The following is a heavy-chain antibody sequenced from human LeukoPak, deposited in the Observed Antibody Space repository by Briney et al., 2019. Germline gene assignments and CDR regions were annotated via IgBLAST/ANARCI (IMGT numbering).Heavy chain of an antibody. CDR3: AKSLGPFDV. Sequence: GGSLRLSCAASGFTFNDFAMTWVRQAPGKGLEWVSSIGDAGTYYADSVKGRFTISRDNSKNMLYLQLNSLRAGDTAMYYCAKSLGPFDVRGQGTMVTVSS. CDR2: IGDAGT. D-gene: IGHD3-16*01. V-gene: IGHV3-23*01. J-gene: IGHJ3*01. CDR1: GFTFNDFA.